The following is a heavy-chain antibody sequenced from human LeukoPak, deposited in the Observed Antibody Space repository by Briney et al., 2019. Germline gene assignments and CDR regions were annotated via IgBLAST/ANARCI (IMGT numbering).Heavy chain of an antibody. Sequence: SETLSLTCTVSGGSISGYYWSWIRQPPGKGLEWIGNLYYSGTTNYNPSFKSRVTISVDTSRDQVSLKMHSVTAADTAVYYCAGGYYFDYWGQGTLATVSS. CDR1: GGSISGYY. D-gene: IGHD2-15*01. V-gene: IGHV4-59*01. CDR2: LYYSGTT. CDR3: AGGYYFDY. J-gene: IGHJ4*02.